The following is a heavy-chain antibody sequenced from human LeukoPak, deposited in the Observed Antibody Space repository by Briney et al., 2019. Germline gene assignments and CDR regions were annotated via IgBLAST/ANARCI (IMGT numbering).Heavy chain of an antibody. CDR2: ISSST. CDR3: AKREGGSGSYRLYYFDY. CDR1: GFTFSSYA. J-gene: IGHJ4*02. Sequence: PGGSLRLSCAASGFTFSSYAMSWVRQAPGKGLEWVSAISSSTYYADSVKGRFTISRDNSKNTLYLQMNSLRAEDTAVYYCAKREGGSGSYRLYYFDYWGQGTLVTASS. V-gene: IGHV3-23*01. D-gene: IGHD3-10*01.